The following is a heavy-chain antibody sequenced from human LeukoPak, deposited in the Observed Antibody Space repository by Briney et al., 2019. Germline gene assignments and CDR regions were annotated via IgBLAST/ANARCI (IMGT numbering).Heavy chain of an antibody. D-gene: IGHD6-13*01. CDR1: GGTFSSYA. CDR3: ARDPTRELKQQLVREAGDYY. CDR2: IIPIFGTA. V-gene: IGHV1-69*01. Sequence: SVKVSCKASGGTFSSYAISWVRQAPGQGLEWMGGIIPIFGTANYAQKFQGRVTITADESTSTAYMELSSLRSEDTAVYYCARDPTRELKQQLVREAGDYYWGQGTLVAVSS. J-gene: IGHJ4*02.